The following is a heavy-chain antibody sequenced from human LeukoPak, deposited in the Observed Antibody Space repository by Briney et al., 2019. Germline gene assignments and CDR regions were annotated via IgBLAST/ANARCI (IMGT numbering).Heavy chain of an antibody. V-gene: IGHV3-33*01. J-gene: IGHJ5*02. CDR2: IWYDGSNK. Sequence: PGRSLRLSCAASGFTFSSYGMHWVRQAPGKELEWVAVIWYDGSNKYYADSVKGRFTISRDNSKNTLYLQMNSLRAEDTAVYYCARDLHGSWYPNWFDPWGQGTLVTVSS. CDR3: ARDLHGSWYPNWFDP. CDR1: GFTFSSYG. D-gene: IGHD6-13*01.